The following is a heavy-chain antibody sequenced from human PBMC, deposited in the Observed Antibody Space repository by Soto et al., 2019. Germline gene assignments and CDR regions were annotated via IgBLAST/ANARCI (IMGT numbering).Heavy chain of an antibody. CDR3: ARLQLGGDRMLNWFDP. Sequence: QVQVVQSGPELKKPGASVKVSCKAPGYIFTKYGIGWVRQAPGHGLEWMGLINVYNGDRKDVQKFQDRVSMTTDTATDTAYMELKRLRSGDTAVYYCARLQLGGDRMLNWFDPWGQGTLVTVSS. V-gene: IGHV1-18*01. CDR1: GYIFTKYG. J-gene: IGHJ5*02. CDR2: INVYNGDR. D-gene: IGHD2-21*02.